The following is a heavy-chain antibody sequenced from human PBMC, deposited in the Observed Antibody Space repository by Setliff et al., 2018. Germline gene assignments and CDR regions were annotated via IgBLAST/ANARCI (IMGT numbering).Heavy chain of an antibody. CDR2: TYDSGST. Sequence: NPSETLSLTCTVSGGPVTRTTTFWGWVRQTPGKGLEWIGSTYDSGSTYYNPSLNSRVTISVDTSTNQFSLKLSSVTAADTAVYYCARDILWDLERFTFGVVNDAFDIWGQGTMVTVSS. CDR1: GGPVTRTTTF. CDR3: ARDILWDLERFTFGVVNDAFDI. V-gene: IGHV4-39*07. D-gene: IGHD3-3*01. J-gene: IGHJ3*02.